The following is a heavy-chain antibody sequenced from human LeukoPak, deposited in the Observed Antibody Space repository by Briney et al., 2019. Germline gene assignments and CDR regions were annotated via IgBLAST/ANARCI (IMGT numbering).Heavy chain of an antibody. V-gene: IGHV4-34*01. CDR1: GGSFSGYY. D-gene: IGHD6-13*01. CDR2: INHSGST. J-gene: IGHJ5*02. CDR3: ARLHSSSWYYGWFDP. Sequence: PSETLSLACAVYGGSFSGYYWSWIRQPPGKGLGWIGEINHSGSTNYNPSLKSRVTISVDTSKNQFSLKLSSVTAADTAVYYCARLHSSSWYYGWFDPWGQGTLVTVSS.